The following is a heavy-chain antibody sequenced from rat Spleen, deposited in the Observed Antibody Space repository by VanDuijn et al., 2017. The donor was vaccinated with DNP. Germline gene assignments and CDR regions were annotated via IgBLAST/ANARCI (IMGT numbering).Heavy chain of an antibody. CDR1: GFTFSDYN. CDR3: TTTVDY. Sequence: EVQLVESGGGLVQPGRSLKLSCAASGFTFSDYNMAWVRQAPKKGLEWVATIIYDGSRTYYRDSVKGRFTISRDNGKSTLYLQMDSLRSEDTATYYCTTTVDYWGQGVMVTVSS. V-gene: IGHV5S10*01. J-gene: IGHJ2*01. D-gene: IGHD1-1*01. CDR2: IIYDGSRT.